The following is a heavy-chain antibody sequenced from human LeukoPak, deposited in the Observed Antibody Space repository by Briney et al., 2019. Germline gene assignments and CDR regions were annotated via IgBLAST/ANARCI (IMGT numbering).Heavy chain of an antibody. D-gene: IGHD2-2*01. V-gene: IGHV3-15*01. Sequence: GGSLRLSCAASGFTFSNAWMSWVRQAPGKGLEWVGRIKSKTDGGTTDYAAPVKGRFTISRDDSKNTLYLQMNSLKTEDTAVYHCTTNPPYVVVPAATNFDYWGQGTLVTVSS. CDR3: TTNPPYVVVPAATNFDY. CDR2: IKSKTDGGTT. J-gene: IGHJ4*02. CDR1: GFTFSNAW.